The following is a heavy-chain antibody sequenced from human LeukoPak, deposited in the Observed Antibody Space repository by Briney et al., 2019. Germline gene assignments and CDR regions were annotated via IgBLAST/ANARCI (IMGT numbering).Heavy chain of an antibody. CDR3: ARGGDAPGWFDP. J-gene: IGHJ5*02. Sequence: SETLSLTCAVYGGSFSGYYWSWIRQPPGKGLEWIGEINHSGSTNYNPSLEGRVTISVDTSKNQFSLKLSSVTAADTAVYYCARGGDAPGWFDPWGQGTLVTVSS. CDR1: GGSFSGYY. D-gene: IGHD2-2*01. V-gene: IGHV4-34*01. CDR2: INHSGST.